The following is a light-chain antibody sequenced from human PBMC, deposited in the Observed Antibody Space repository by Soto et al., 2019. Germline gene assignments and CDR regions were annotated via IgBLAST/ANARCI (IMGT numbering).Light chain of an antibody. CDR3: KQYGSSPGWT. CDR2: GAS. V-gene: IGKV3-20*01. CDR1: QSVSSSY. Sequence: EIVLTQSPGTLSLSPGERATLSCRASQSVSSSYLAWYQQKPGQAPRLLIYGASSRATGIPDRFSGSGSGTDFTLTISRLEPEDFAVYYCKQYGSSPGWTFGQGTKVEI. J-gene: IGKJ1*01.